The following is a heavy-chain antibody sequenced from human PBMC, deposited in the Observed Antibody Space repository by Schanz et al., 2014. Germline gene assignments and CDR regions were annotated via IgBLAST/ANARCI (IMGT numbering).Heavy chain of an antibody. V-gene: IGHV3-23*01. J-gene: IGHJ5*02. D-gene: IGHD5-12*01. CDR1: GFTLSSYA. CDR2: INTADTT. CDR3: AKDMNREATAPES. Sequence: EVQVLESGEGLVQPGGSLRLSCAASGFTLSSYALSWVRQSPGKGLEWVSAINTADTTYYADSVKGRFTVSRDNSKNTVYLHMNSLRDEDTAVYYCAKDMNREATAPESWGQGTLVVVSS.